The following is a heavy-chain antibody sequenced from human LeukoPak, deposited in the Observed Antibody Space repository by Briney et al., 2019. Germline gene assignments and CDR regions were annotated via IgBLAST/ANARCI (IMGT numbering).Heavy chain of an antibody. D-gene: IGHD3-10*01. CDR3: ARGGSGISNAFDI. V-gene: IGHV4-59*01. CDR1: GGSISSYY. J-gene: IGHJ3*02. Sequence: SETLSLTCSVSGGSISSYYWSWIRQPPGKGLEWIGYLYYSGSTNSNPSLKSRVTMSVDTSKNQFSLKLRSVTAADTAVDYCARGGSGISNAFDIWGQGKMVTVSS. CDR2: LYYSGST.